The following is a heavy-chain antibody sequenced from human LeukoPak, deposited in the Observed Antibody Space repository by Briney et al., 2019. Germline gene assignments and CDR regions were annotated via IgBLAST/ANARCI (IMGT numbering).Heavy chain of an antibody. CDR3: AVDGWTLCSSPSCYSDY. CDR1: GGTFSSYA. D-gene: IGHD2-2*01. V-gene: IGHV1-69*04. CDR2: IIPILGIA. Sequence: ASVKVSCKASGGTFSSYAISWVRQAPGQGLEWMGRIIPILGIANYAQKFQGRVTITADKSTSTAYMELSSLRSEDTAVYYCAVDGWTLCSSPSCYSDYWGQGTLVTVSS. J-gene: IGHJ4*02.